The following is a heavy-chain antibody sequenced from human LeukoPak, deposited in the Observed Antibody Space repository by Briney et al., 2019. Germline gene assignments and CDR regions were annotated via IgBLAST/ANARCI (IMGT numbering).Heavy chain of an antibody. CDR1: GFTFSSYA. D-gene: IGHD3-10*02. CDR2: ISGSGGST. V-gene: IGHV3-23*01. CDR3: SLYVRGAKGEGVDY. J-gene: IGHJ4*02. Sequence: GGSLRLSCAASGFTFSSYAMSWVRQAPGKGLEWVSAISGSGGSTYYADSVKGRFTISRDNSKNTLYLQMNSLRAEDTAVYYSSLYVRGAKGEGVDYWGQGTLVTVSS.